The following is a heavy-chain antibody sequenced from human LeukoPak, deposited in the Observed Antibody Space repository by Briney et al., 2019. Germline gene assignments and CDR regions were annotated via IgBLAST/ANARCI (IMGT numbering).Heavy chain of an antibody. CDR3: AKSVGGSGWYWFDY. Sequence: GGSLRLSCAASRFTFSSYAMSWVRQAPGKGLEWVSAISGSGGSTYYADSVKGRFTISRDNSKNTLYLQMNSLRAEDTAVYYCAKSVGGSGWYWFDYWGQGTLVTVSS. J-gene: IGHJ4*02. V-gene: IGHV3-23*01. CDR2: ISGSGGST. CDR1: RFTFSSYA. D-gene: IGHD6-19*01.